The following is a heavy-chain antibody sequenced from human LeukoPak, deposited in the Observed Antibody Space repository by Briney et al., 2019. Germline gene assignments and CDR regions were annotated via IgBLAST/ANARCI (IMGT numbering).Heavy chain of an antibody. CDR3: AREISGYGSGSYVPRTDY. CDR1: GFSLSSYN. Sequence: GGSLRLSCAASGFSLSSYNMHWARKPPGKGLGWVSSISSSSYLESADSVKGRFTISRDNTKNSLYLQMNSLSVEDTAVYYCAREISGYGSGSYVPRTDYWGQGTQVTVSS. J-gene: IGHJ4*02. CDR2: ISSSSYL. V-gene: IGHV3-21*01. D-gene: IGHD3-10*01.